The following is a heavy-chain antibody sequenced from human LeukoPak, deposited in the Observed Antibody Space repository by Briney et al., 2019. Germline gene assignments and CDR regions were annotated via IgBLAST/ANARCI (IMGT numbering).Heavy chain of an antibody. J-gene: IGHJ3*02. Sequence: SETLSLTCAVYGGSFSGYFWTWVRQPPRKGLGWIGDINHSGSTNYNPSLKSRLTISVDTSRNQFSLKLNSVTAADTAVYYCARGRKWFGDSTDTFDIWDQGTMVTVSS. V-gene: IGHV4-34*01. D-gene: IGHD3-10*01. CDR1: GGSFSGYF. CDR2: INHSGST. CDR3: ARGRKWFGDSTDTFDI.